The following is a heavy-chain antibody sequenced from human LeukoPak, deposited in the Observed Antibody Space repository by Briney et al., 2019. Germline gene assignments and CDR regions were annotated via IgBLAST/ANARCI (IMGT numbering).Heavy chain of an antibody. CDR1: GYTFTSYA. CDR2: INAGNGNT. D-gene: IGHD5-12*01. V-gene: IGHV1-3*01. J-gene: IGHJ4*02. CDR3: ARVSGYDFHPIDY. Sequence: ASVKVSCKASGYTFTSYAMHWVRQAPGQRLEWMGWINAGNGNTKYSQKFQGRVTITRDTSASTAYMELSSLRSEDTAVYYCARVSGYDFHPIDYCGQGTLVTVSS.